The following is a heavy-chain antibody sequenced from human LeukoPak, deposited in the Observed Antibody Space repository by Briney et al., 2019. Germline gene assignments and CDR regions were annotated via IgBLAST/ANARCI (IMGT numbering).Heavy chain of an antibody. V-gene: IGHV1-8*01. D-gene: IGHD3-10*01. CDR2: MNPNSGNT. CDR3: ARAARGSTGSYGN. Sequence: ASVNVSRKASGYTFTSYDINWVRQATGQGLEWMGWMNPNSGNTGYAQKLQGRVTMTTDTSTSTAYMELRSLRSDDTAVYYCARAARGSTGSYGNWDQGTLVTVSS. CDR1: GYTFTSYD. J-gene: IGHJ4*02.